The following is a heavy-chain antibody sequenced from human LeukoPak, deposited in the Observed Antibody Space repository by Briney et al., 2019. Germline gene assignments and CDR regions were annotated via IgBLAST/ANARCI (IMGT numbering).Heavy chain of an antibody. J-gene: IGHJ4*02. V-gene: IGHV1-2*02. CDR2: INPNSGGT. CDR3: AKFNEILTGYFDY. Sequence: ASVKVSCKASGYTFTGYYIHWLRQAPGQGLEWMGFINPNSGGTNYAQKFQGRVTMTRDTSISTAYMELSSLTSDDTAVYYCAKFNEILTGYFDYWSQGTLVTVSS. CDR1: GYTFTGYY. D-gene: IGHD3-9*01.